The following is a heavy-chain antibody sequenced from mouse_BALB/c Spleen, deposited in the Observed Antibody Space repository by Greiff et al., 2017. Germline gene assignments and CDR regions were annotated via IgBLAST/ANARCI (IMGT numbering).Heavy chain of an antibody. CDR2: ISSGGST. J-gene: IGHJ4*01. CDR3: ARSYQGSYAMDY. D-gene: IGHD1-1*01. V-gene: IGHV5-6-5*01. Sequence: EVQGVESGGGLVKPGGSLKLSCAASGFTFSSYAMSWVRQTPEKRLEWVASISSGGSTYYPDSVKGRFTISRDNARNILYLQMSSLRSEDTAMYYCARSYQGSYAMDYWGQGTSVTVSS. CDR1: GFTFSSYA.